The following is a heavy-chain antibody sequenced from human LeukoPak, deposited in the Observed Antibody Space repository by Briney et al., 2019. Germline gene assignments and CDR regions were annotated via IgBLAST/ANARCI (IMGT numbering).Heavy chain of an antibody. CDR2: IYYSGNT. V-gene: IGHV4-59*01. CDR1: GGSISSYY. CDR3: ATGELGYFDY. Sequence: KSSETLSLTCTVSGGSISSYYCNWIRQPPGKGLEWIGYIYYSGNTNYNPSLKSRLTISLDTSKNQFSLKMSSVTAADTAVYYCATGELGYFDYWAREPWSPSPQ. D-gene: IGHD3-16*01. J-gene: IGHJ4*02.